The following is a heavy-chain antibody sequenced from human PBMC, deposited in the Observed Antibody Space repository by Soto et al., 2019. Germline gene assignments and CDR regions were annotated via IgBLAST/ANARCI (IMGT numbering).Heavy chain of an antibody. D-gene: IGHD3-3*02. CDR2: IYYSGST. CDR3: ARDSKGNYYYYCGMDV. CDR1: GGSISSYY. V-gene: IGHV4-59*01. Sequence: QVQLQESGPGLVKPSETLSLTCTVSGGSISSYYWSWIRQPPGKGLEWIGYIYYSGSTNYNPSLMRRVTISVDTSKNQFSLKLSSVTAAETAVYYCARDSKGNYYYYCGMDVWVQGTTVTFSS. J-gene: IGHJ6*02.